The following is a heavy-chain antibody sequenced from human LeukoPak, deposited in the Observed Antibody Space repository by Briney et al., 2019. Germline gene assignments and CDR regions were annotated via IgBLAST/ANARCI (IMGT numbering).Heavy chain of an antibody. CDR1: GGSISSGGYY. Sequence: SQTLSLTCTVSGGSISSGGYYWSWIRQHPGKGLEWIGYIYYSGSTYYNPSLKSRVTIPVDTSKNQFSLKLSSVTAADTAVYYCARGDSSGYPPDYWGQGTLVTVSS. J-gene: IGHJ4*02. CDR3: ARGDSSGYPPDY. V-gene: IGHV4-31*03. D-gene: IGHD3-22*01. CDR2: IYYSGST.